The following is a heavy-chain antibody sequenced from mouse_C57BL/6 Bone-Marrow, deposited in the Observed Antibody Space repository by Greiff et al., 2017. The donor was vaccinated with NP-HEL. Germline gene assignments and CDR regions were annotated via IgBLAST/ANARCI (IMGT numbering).Heavy chain of an antibody. D-gene: IGHD2-3*01. V-gene: IGHV1-22*01. CDR1: GYTFTDYN. CDR3: ARGGYYPAWFAD. J-gene: IGHJ3*01. CDR2: INPNNGGT. Sequence: EVQLQQSGPELVKPGASVKMSCKASGYTFTDYNMHWVKQSHGKSLEWIGYINPNNGGTSYNQKFKGKATLTVNKSSSTAYMELRSLTSEDSAVYYCARGGYYPAWFADWGQGTLVTVSA.